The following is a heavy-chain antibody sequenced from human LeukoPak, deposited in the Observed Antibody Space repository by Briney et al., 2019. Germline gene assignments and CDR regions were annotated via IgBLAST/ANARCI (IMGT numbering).Heavy chain of an antibody. CDR1: GFTFSSYS. D-gene: IGHD4-17*01. J-gene: IGHJ4*02. CDR3: ARERRTVTTDY. CDR2: ISSSSSTI. V-gene: IGHV3-48*01. Sequence: GGSLTLSCAASGFTFSSYSMNWVRQAAGKGLEWVPYISSSSSTIYYADSVKGRFTISRDNAKNSLYLQMNSLRAEDTAVYYCARERRTVTTDYWGQGTLVTVSS.